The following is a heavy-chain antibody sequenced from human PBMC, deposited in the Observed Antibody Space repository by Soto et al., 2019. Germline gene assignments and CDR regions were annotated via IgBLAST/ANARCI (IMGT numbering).Heavy chain of an antibody. V-gene: IGHV1-18*01. CDR2: ISAYNGKT. D-gene: IGHD5-12*01. J-gene: IGHJ6*02. CDR1: GYTFTSYG. CDR3: AGGGEVNYYRGMDV. Sequence: QVQLVQSGGEVKKPGASVKLSCTASGYTFTSYGISWVRQAPGQGLEWMGWISAYNGKTNYAQNGQGRVTMTTDTSKRTAYMALRGLTSDDTAVYYCAGGGEVNYYRGMDVWGQGTTVTVSS.